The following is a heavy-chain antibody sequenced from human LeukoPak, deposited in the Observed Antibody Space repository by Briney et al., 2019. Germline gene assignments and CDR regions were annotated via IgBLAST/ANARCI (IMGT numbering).Heavy chain of an antibody. V-gene: IGHV3-23*01. CDR2: ISGSGGST. J-gene: IGHJ4*02. Sequence: GGSLRLSCAASGFTFSSYGMSWVRQAPGKGLEWVSAISGSGGSTYYADSVKGRFTISRDNSKNTLYLQMNSLRAEDTAVYYCAKGYYYDSSGYYPWGPFDYWGQGTLVTVSS. CDR1: GFTFSSYG. D-gene: IGHD3-22*01. CDR3: AKGYYYDSSGYYPWGPFDY.